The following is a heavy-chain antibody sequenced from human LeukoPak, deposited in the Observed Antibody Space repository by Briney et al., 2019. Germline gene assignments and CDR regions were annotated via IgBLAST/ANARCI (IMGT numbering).Heavy chain of an antibody. J-gene: IGHJ4*02. D-gene: IGHD4-17*01. CDR2: IYSGGST. Sequence: GGSLRLSCAASGFTVSSNYMSWVRQAPGKGLEWVSVIYSGGSTYYADSVKGRFTISRDNSKNTLYLQMNSLRAEGTAVYYCARDNDGEVFDYWGQGTLVTVSS. CDR1: GFTVSSNY. CDR3: ARDNDGEVFDY. V-gene: IGHV3-66*01.